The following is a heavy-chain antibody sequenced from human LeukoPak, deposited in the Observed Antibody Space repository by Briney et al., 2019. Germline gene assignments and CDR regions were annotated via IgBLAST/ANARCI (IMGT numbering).Heavy chain of an antibody. CDR3: ARRYYYYMDV. V-gene: IGHV4-59*12. J-gene: IGHJ6*03. CDR1: GGSISSYY. Sequence: SETLSLTCTVSGGSISSYYWSWIRQPPGKGLEWIGSIYYSGSTYYNPSLKSRVTISVDTSKNQFSLKLSSVTAADTAVYYCARRYYYYMDVWGKGTTVTVSS. CDR2: IYYSGST.